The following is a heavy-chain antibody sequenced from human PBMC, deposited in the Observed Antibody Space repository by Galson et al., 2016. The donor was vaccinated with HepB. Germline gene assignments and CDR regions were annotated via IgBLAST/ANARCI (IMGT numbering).Heavy chain of an antibody. D-gene: IGHD3-3*01. V-gene: IGHV3-21*01. CDR1: GFSLSTYT. CDR3: ARDRSRFSSGYYTGARDVFAI. J-gene: IGHJ3*02. CDR2: ISSSSAYV. Sequence: SLRLSCAASGFSLSTYTMNWVRQAPGKGPEWISYISSSSAYVDYADSVKGRFTISRENAKNSLYLQMNSLRAEDTAVYYCARDRSRFSSGYYTGARDVFAIWGQRTVVTVSS.